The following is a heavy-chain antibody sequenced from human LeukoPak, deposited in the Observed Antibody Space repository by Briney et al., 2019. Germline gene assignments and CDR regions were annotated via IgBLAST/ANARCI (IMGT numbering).Heavy chain of an antibody. D-gene: IGHD3-10*01. V-gene: IGHV3-53*05. Sequence: GGSLRLSCAASGFTVSTKFMSWVRQAPGRGLEWVSVIYSGGSTYYADSVKGRFTISRDNSKNTLYLQMNSLRAEDTAVYYCARDRDYYGSGSTWRIDYWGQGTLVTVSS. CDR3: ARDRDYYGSGSTWRIDY. CDR2: IYSGGST. J-gene: IGHJ4*02. CDR1: GFTVSTKF.